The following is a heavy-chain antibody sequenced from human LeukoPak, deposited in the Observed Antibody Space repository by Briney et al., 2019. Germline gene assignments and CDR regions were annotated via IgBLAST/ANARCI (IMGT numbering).Heavy chain of an antibody. CDR2: IYPGDSAT. CDR1: GYSFTSYR. J-gene: IGHJ6*02. D-gene: IGHD2-2*01. Sequence: GESLKISCKGSGYSFTSYRIGWVRQMPGKGLELMRIIYPGDSATRYSPSFQGQVTISADKSISTAYLQWSSLKASDTAMYYCARLRYCSSTSCRSYYYYGMDVWGQGTTVTVSS. CDR3: ARLRYCSSTSCRSYYYYGMDV. V-gene: IGHV5-51*01.